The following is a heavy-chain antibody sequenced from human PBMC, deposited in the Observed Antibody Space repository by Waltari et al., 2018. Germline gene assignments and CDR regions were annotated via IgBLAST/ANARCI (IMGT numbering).Heavy chain of an antibody. J-gene: IGHJ4*02. D-gene: IGHD3-10*01. Sequence: QVQLVQSGPEVKKPGASVRVSCKASGYTFSTYGISWVRQAPGQGLEWMGWVSGYSGETNSAQKLQGRVTMTTDTATSTAYMELRSLTSDDTAVYYCARDRRTSLVQSTYYFDYWGQGTLVTVSS. CDR2: VSGYSGET. CDR3: ARDRRTSLVQSTYYFDY. V-gene: IGHV1-18*01. CDR1: GYTFSTYG.